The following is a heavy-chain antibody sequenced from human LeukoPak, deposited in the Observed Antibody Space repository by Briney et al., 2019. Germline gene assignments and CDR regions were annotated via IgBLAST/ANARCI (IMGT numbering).Heavy chain of an antibody. D-gene: IGHD2-2*01. Sequence: ASVKVSCKASGYTFTSYGISWVRQAPGQGLEWLGWISAYNGNTNYAQKLQGRVTMTTDTSTSTAYMELRSLRSDDTAVYYCARASIVVVPAASLDYWGQGTLVTVSS. V-gene: IGHV1-18*01. CDR3: ARASIVVVPAASLDY. CDR1: GYTFTSYG. J-gene: IGHJ4*02. CDR2: ISAYNGNT.